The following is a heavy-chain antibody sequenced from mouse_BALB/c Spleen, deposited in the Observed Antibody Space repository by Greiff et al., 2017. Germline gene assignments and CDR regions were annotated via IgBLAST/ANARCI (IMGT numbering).Heavy chain of an antibody. V-gene: IGHV5-17*02. CDR1: GFTFSSFG. CDR2: ISSGSSTI. J-gene: IGHJ2*01. D-gene: IGHD2-4*01. Sequence: EVKVVESGGDLVKPGGSLKLSCAASGFTFSSFGMHWVRQAPEKGLEWVAYISSGSSTIYYADTVKGRFTISRDNPKNTLFLQMTSLRSEDTAMYYCAREELRRGFFDYWGQGTTLTVSS. CDR3: AREELRRGFFDY.